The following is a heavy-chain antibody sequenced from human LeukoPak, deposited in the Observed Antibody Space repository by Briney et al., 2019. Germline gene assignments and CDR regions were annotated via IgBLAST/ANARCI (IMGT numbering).Heavy chain of an antibody. CDR1: GFTFSRFW. Sequence: GGSLRLSCVASGFTFSRFWMIWVRQAPGKGLEWVAMIKPDGSGEYYLDSVKGRFTISRDNAKNSLYLQMNSLRAEDTAVYYCARQWLGFDYWGQGTLVTVSS. V-gene: IGHV3-7*01. D-gene: IGHD6-19*01. CDR3: ARQWLGFDY. CDR2: IKPDGSGE. J-gene: IGHJ4*02.